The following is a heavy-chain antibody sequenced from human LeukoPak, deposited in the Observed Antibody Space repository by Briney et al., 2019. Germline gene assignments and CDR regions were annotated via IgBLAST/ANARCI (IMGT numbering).Heavy chain of an antibody. Sequence: ASVKVSCKASGDTFSSYSISWVRQDPGQGLEWMGGIIPISGTTNYAQEFQGRVTITADKSTSTAYMELSSLRSEDTAVYYCATLCCGSYYMDVWGKGTTVTVSS. CDR1: GDTFSSYS. CDR2: IIPISGTT. V-gene: IGHV1-69*06. D-gene: IGHD2-15*01. J-gene: IGHJ6*03. CDR3: ATLCCGSYYMDV.